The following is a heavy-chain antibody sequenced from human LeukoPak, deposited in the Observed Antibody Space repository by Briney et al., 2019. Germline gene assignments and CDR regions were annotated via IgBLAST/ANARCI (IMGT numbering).Heavy chain of an antibody. V-gene: IGHV3-15*01. J-gene: IGHJ4*02. D-gene: IGHD3-10*01. CDR2: IKSKTDGETT. CDR1: GFTFTNAW. Sequence: SGGSLRLSCVDSGFTFTNAWMSWVRQAPGKGLEWIGRIKSKTDGETTNYAEPVRGRFTISRDDSKSAVYLQMNSLKIEDTAVYYCTTDLGTYYHGSQRLIPIDYWGQGTLVTVSS. CDR3: TTDLGTYYHGSQRLIPIDY.